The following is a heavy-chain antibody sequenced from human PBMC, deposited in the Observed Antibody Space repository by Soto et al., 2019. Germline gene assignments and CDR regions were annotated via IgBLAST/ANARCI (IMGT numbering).Heavy chain of an antibody. Sequence: QVQLVESEGGVVQPGRSLRLSCEASGFTFSGYGMHWVRQAPGKGLEWVAVISYYGTNEYYEDSVKGRFTISRDNSKNTLYLQMNSPRIEDTAVYFCAKEDPSGRYSLDYWGQGSQVTVSS. CDR3: AKEDPSGRYSLDY. D-gene: IGHD1-26*01. V-gene: IGHV3-30*18. CDR1: GFTFSGYG. J-gene: IGHJ4*02. CDR2: ISYYGTNE.